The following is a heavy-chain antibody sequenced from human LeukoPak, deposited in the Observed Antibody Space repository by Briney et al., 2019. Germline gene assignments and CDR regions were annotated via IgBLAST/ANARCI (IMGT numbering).Heavy chain of an antibody. J-gene: IGHJ5*02. CDR3: ARTAGSSSWTT. D-gene: IGHD6-13*01. CDR2: IYYSGST. V-gene: IGHV4-59*01. CDR1: GGSISSYY. Sequence: PSETLSLTCTVSGGSISSYYWSWIGQPPGKGLEWIGYIYYSGSTNYNPSLKSRVSISVDTSKNQFSLKLRSVTAADTAVYYCARTAGSSSWTTWGQGTLVTVSS.